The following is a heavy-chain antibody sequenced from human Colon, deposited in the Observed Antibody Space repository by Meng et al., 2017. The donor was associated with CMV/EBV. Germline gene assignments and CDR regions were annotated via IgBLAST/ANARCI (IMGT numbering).Heavy chain of an antibody. D-gene: IGHD6-19*01. J-gene: IGHJ4*02. V-gene: IGHV4-61*02. CDR2: IYTSGRT. CDR3: ARDDDSGWYFDH. Sequence: QGRPQERGPGLVKPSQTLARTCSGSGGSITSGTHYWTWIRQPAGKGLEWIGRIYTSGRTNYNPSLKSRVTISRDTSKNQFSLKLNSVTAADTAVYYCARDDDSGWYFDHWGLGSLVTVSS. CDR1: GGSITSGTHY.